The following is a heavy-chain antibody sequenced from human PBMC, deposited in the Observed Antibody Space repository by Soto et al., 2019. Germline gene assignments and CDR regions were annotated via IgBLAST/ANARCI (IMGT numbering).Heavy chain of an antibody. J-gene: IGHJ3*02. Sequence: PFQTLSLTRPVSGGSISSSRYYWGWIGQPPGKGLEWIGKINHSGSTNYNPSLKSRVTISVDTSKNQFSLKLSSVTAADTAVYYCARGGYYDILTGYSSAFDIWGQGTMVTVSS. CDR2: INHSGST. CDR3: ARGGYYDILTGYSSAFDI. CDR1: GGSISSSRYY. D-gene: IGHD3-9*01. V-gene: IGHV4-39*07.